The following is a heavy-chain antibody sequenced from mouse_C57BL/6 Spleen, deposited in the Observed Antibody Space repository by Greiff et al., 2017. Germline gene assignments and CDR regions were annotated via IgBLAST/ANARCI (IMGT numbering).Heavy chain of an antibody. Sequence: VQLQQPGAELVMPGASVKLSCKASGYNFTSYWMHWVKQRPGQGLEWIGEIDPSDSYTNYNQKFKGKSTLSVDKSSSTAYMQLSSLSSEDSAVYYCARSLDGYYGFAYWCQGTLVTVSA. V-gene: IGHV1-69*01. CDR1: GYNFTSYW. CDR2: IDPSDSYT. D-gene: IGHD2-3*01. J-gene: IGHJ3*01. CDR3: ARSLDGYYGFAY.